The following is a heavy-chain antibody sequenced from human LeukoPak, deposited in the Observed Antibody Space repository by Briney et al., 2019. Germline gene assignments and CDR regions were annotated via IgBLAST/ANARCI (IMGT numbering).Heavy chain of an antibody. CDR2: VSTYNGNT. J-gene: IGHJ4*02. Sequence: ASVKVSCKASGYAFTTYGISWVRQAPGQGLEWMGWVSTYNGNTNYAQNLQGRVTMTTDTSTSTAYMELRSLRSDDTAVYYCARGSYGDYWGQGTLVTVSS. CDR3: ARGSYGDY. D-gene: IGHD5-18*01. CDR1: GYAFTTYG. V-gene: IGHV1-18*01.